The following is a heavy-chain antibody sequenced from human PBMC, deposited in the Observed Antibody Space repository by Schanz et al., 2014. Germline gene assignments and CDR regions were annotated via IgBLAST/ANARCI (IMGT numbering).Heavy chain of an antibody. CDR2: ISHSGGSK. CDR1: GFTFNSFA. D-gene: IGHD2-15*01. V-gene: IGHV3-23*01. Sequence: DVQLLESGGGLVQPGGSLRLSCAASGFTFNSFAMTWVRQAPGKGLEWVSSISHSGGSKYYADSVKGRFTISRDNSENTLYRQMNSLSADDTAVFYCAKARRKSNCSGGRCFHYSYYGMDVWGQGTTVTVSS. J-gene: IGHJ6*02. CDR3: AKARRKSNCSGGRCFHYSYYGMDV.